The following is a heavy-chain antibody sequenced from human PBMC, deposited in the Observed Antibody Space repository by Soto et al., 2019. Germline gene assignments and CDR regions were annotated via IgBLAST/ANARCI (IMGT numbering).Heavy chain of an antibody. CDR1: GGSISSGDYY. J-gene: IGHJ6*02. V-gene: IGHV4-30-4*01. CDR3: ARASVVVVPAAISAYYYGMDV. Sequence: SETLSLTCSVSGGSISSGDYYWSWIRQPPGKGLEWIGYIYYSGSTHYNPSLKSRVTISVDTSKNQFSLKLSSVTAADTAVYYCARASVVVVPAAISAYYYGMDVWGQGTTVTV. D-gene: IGHD2-2*01. CDR2: IYYSGST.